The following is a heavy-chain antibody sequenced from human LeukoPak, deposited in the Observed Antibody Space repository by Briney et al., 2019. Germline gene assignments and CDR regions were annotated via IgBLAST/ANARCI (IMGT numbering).Heavy chain of an antibody. CDR1: GFTFSSYA. D-gene: IGHD3-16*02. V-gene: IGHV3-23*01. CDR3: AKDPGYDYVWGSYRTVT. CDR2: ISGSGGST. Sequence: GGSLRLSCAASGFTFSSYAMSWVRQAPGKGLEWVSAISGSGGSTYYADSVKGRFTISRDNSKNTLYLQMNSPRAEDTAVYYCAKDPGYDYVWGSYRTVTWGQGTLVTVSS. J-gene: IGHJ4*02.